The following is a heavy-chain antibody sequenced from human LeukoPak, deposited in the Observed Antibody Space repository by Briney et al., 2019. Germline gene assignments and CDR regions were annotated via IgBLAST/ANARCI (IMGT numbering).Heavy chain of an antibody. CDR1: GGSISSYY. CDR3: ATTDYGGKGSDP. J-gene: IGHJ5*02. V-gene: IGHV4-39*01. Sequence: PAETLSLTCTVSGGSISSYYWGWLRQPPGKGLEWIGSIYYSGSTYYNPSLKSRVTISVDTSKNQFSLKLSSVTAADTAVYYCATTDYGGKGSDPWGQGTLVTVSS. D-gene: IGHD4-23*01. CDR2: IYYSGST.